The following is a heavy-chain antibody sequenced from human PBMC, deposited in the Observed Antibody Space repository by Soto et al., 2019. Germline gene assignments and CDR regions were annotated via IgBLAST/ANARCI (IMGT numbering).Heavy chain of an antibody. CDR3: ARDGDNYYVGY. D-gene: IGHD1-20*01. J-gene: IGHJ4*01. V-gene: IGHV1-69*13. CDR1: GGTFSSYA. Sequence: GASVKVSCKASGGTFSSYAISWVGQAPGQGLEWMGGIIHIFGTANYAQKFQGRVTITADESTSTAYMELSSLRSEETAVDYCARDGDNYYVGYWGQGTLVTVSS. CDR2: IIHIFGTA.